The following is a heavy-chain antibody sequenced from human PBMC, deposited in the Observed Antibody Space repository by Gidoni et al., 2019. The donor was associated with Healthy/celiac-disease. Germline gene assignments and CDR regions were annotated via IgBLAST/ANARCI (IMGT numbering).Heavy chain of an antibody. CDR2: MSGSGGST. D-gene: IGHD3-22*01. J-gene: IGHJ3*02. CDR1: GFTFSSYA. CDR3: AKNPYYYDSSGYFDAFDI. Sequence: EVQLLESGGGLVQPGGSLRLSCAASGFTFSSYAMSWVRQAPGKGLEWVSAMSGSGGSTYYADSVKGRFTISRDNSKNTLYLQMNSLRAEDTAVYYCAKNPYYYDSSGYFDAFDIWGQGTMVTVSS. V-gene: IGHV3-23*01.